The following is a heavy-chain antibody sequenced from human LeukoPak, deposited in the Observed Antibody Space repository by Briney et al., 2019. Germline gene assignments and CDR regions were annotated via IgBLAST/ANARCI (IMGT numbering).Heavy chain of an antibody. Sequence: GGSLRLSCAASGFTFSSHWMTWVRQAPGKGLEWVSSISSSSSYIYYADSVKGRFTISRDNAKNSLYLQMNSLRAEDTAVYYCARDVRVGAPDWGQGTLVTVSS. CDR3: ARDVRVGAPD. CDR1: GFTFSSHW. J-gene: IGHJ4*02. CDR2: ISSSSSYI. V-gene: IGHV3-21*01. D-gene: IGHD1-26*01.